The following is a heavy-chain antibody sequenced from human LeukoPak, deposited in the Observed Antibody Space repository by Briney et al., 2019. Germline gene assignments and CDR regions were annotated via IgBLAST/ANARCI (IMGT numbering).Heavy chain of an antibody. CDR2: IKKDGSNK. CDR3: ARDVSDEYDSASRIHLDF. Sequence: GGSLRLSCAASEFTFSRYWMTWVRQAPGKGLEWGANIKKDGSNKNYVDSVKGRFTIPRDNAKNSLYLQMNSLRVEDTAVYYCARDVSDEYDSASRIHLDFWGRGSLVTVSS. D-gene: IGHD2/OR15-2a*01. J-gene: IGHJ4*02. CDR1: EFTFSRYW. V-gene: IGHV3-7*01.